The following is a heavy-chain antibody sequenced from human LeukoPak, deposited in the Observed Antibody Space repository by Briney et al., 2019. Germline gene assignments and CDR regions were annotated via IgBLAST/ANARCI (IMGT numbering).Heavy chain of an antibody. V-gene: IGHV4-59*01. Sequence: SETLSLTRTVSGGSISSYYWSWIRQPPGKGLEWIGYIYYSGSTNYNPSLKSRVTISVDPSKNQFSLKLNSVTAADTAVYYCAHFYGSGTYYKAYWGQGTLVTVSS. CDR2: IYYSGST. J-gene: IGHJ4*02. CDR3: AHFYGSGTYYKAY. D-gene: IGHD3-10*01. CDR1: GGSISSYY.